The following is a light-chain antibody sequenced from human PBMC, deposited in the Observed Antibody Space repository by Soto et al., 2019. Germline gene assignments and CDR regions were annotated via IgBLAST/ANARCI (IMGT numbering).Light chain of an antibody. CDR2: EVT. J-gene: IGLJ3*02. CDR3: SSYAASNNFYFV. V-gene: IGLV2-8*01. Sequence: SALLQPRSACGSPGQSVTISCTGTSSDVGGYNYVSWYQQYPGRAPKLMIYEVTKRPSGVPDRFSGSKSGNTASLTVSGLQAEDEADYYCSSYAASNNFYFVFGGGTQLTV. CDR1: SSDVGGYNY.